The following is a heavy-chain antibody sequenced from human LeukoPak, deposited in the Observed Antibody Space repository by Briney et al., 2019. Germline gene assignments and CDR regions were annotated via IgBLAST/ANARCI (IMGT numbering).Heavy chain of an antibody. Sequence: ASVKVSCKASGYTFTSYGISWVRQAPGQGLEWMGWISAYNGNTNYAQKLQGRVTMTTDTSTSTAYMELRSLRSDDTAVYYCAAHRATTVTTIFDYWGQGTLVTVSS. D-gene: IGHD4-17*01. CDR1: GYTFTSYG. J-gene: IGHJ4*02. V-gene: IGHV1-18*01. CDR3: AAHRATTVTTIFDY. CDR2: ISAYNGNT.